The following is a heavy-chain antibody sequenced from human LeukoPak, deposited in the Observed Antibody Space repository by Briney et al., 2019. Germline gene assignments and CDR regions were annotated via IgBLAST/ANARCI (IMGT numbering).Heavy chain of an antibody. D-gene: IGHD3-3*01. CDR3: AREGSRDFWSGPVYYFDY. CDR2: IHYSGST. CDR1: GGSISSYY. Sequence: SETLSLICTVSGGSISSYYWSWIRQPPAKGLEWIGYIHYSGSTYYNPSLTSRVTISVDTSKNQFSLRLSSVTAADTAVYYCAREGSRDFWSGPVYYFDYWGQGTLVTVSS. V-gene: IGHV4-59*01. J-gene: IGHJ4*02.